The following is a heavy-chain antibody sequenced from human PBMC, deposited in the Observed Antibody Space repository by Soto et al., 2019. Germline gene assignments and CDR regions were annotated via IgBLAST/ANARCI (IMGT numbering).Heavy chain of an antibody. V-gene: IGHV3-74*01. D-gene: IGHD1-26*01. CDR2: VHSDGSST. Sequence: EVQLVESGGGLVQPGESLRLSWSASGFTFSYYWMHWVRQAPGKGLVWVSRVHSDGSSTTYADSVKGRFSISRDNARNTVYLQMNSLRVEDMAVYYCARGDRGAFDLWGQGTVVTVSS. J-gene: IGHJ3*01. CDR1: GFTFSYYW. CDR3: ARGDRGAFDL.